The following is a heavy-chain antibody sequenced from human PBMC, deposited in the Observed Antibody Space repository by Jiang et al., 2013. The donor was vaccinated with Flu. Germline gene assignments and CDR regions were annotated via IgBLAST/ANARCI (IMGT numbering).Heavy chain of an antibody. Sequence: EWVGRIRSKANSYATAYAASVKGRFTISRDDSKNTAYLQMNSLKTEDTAVYYCTRQLEAMVPRFLDYWGQGTLVTVSS. J-gene: IGHJ4*02. CDR2: IRSKANSYAT. D-gene: IGHD5-18*01. V-gene: IGHV3-73*01. CDR3: TRQLEAMVPRFLDY.